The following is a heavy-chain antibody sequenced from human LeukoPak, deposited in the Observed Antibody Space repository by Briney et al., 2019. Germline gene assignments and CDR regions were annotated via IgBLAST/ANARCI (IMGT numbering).Heavy chain of an antibody. D-gene: IGHD3-3*02. CDR1: GYTFTNHY. CDR3: ARVDAASGTHFWDY. V-gene: IGHV1-46*01. CDR2: VNPSDGST. J-gene: IGHJ4*02. Sequence: ASVKVSCKASGYTFTNHYVHWVRQAPGQGLEWMGIVNPSDGSTIYAQKFQGRVTMTRDTSTTTVYMDLSSLRSEDTVVYYCARVDAASGTHFWDYWGQGTLVTVSS.